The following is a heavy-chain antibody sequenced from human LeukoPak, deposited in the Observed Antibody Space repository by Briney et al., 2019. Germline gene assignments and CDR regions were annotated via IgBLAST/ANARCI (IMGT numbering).Heavy chain of an antibody. CDR1: GFTFSSYD. Sequence: GGSLRLSCAASGFTFSSYDMHWVRQTTGNILEWVSGIGTAGDTYYPGSVKGRFTIFRENAKNSLYLQMNILRAGDTAVYYCVRGEPYGSPDYWGQGTLVTVSS. V-gene: IGHV3-13*01. J-gene: IGHJ4*02. D-gene: IGHD3-10*01. CDR3: VRGEPYGSPDY. CDR2: IGTAGDT.